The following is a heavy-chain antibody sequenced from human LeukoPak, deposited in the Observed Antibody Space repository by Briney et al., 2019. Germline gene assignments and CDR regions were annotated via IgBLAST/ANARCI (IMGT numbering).Heavy chain of an antibody. D-gene: IGHD5-18*01. V-gene: IGHV3-23*01. CDR3: AKRGYSYGYAHFDY. CDR1: GFTFSSYA. J-gene: IGHJ4*02. Sequence: GGSLRLSCAASGFTFSSYAINWVRQAPGKGLEWVSGISGSGGGTHYADSVKGRFTISRDNSKNTLYLQMNSLRAEDTAVYYCAKRGYSYGYAHFDYWGQGTLVTVSS. CDR2: ISGSGGGT.